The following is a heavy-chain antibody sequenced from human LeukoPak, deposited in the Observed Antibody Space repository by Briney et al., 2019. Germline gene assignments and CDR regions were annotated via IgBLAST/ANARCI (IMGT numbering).Heavy chain of an antibody. CDR1: GFTFSSYA. V-gene: IGHV3-23*01. D-gene: IGHD6-6*01. CDR3: AKDKEAARCYFDY. CDR2: ISGSGGST. J-gene: IGHJ4*02. Sequence: PGGSLRLSCAASGFTFSSYAMSWVRQAPGKGLEWVSAISGSGGSTYYADSVKGRFTISRDNSKNTLYLQMNSLRAEDAAVYYCAKDKEAARCYFDYWGQGTLVTVSS.